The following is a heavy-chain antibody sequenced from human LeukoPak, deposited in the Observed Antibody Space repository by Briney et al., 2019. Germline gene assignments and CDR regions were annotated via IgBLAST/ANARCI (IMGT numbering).Heavy chain of an antibody. J-gene: IGHJ3*02. Sequence: SETLSLTCTVSGDSISSVAYYWSWIRQHPGKGLEWMGYIYYSGSTDYNPSLKGRVTISVDKSNKQFSLKLSSVTAADTAVYYCARGGYDFWSGYSNDAFDIWGQGTMVTVSS. D-gene: IGHD3-3*01. V-gene: IGHV4-31*03. CDR1: GDSISSVAYY. CDR3: ARGGYDFWSGYSNDAFDI. CDR2: IYYSGST.